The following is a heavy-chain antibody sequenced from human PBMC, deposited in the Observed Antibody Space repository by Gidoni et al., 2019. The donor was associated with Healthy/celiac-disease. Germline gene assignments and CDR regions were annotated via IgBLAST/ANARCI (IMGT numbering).Heavy chain of an antibody. CDR3: ASQYSSSWVGNWFDP. CDR1: GGSISSGSYY. CDR2: IYTSGST. Sequence: QVQLQESGPGLVKPSQTLSLTCTVSGGSISSGSYYWSWIRQPAGKGLEWIGRIYTSGSTNYNPSLKSRVTMSVDTSKNQFSLKLSSVTAADTAVYYCASQYSSSWVGNWFDPWGQGTLVTVSS. D-gene: IGHD6-13*01. V-gene: IGHV4-61*02. J-gene: IGHJ5*02.